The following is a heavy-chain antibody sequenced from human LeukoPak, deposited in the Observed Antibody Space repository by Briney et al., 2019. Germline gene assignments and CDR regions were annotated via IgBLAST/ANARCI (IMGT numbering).Heavy chain of an antibody. D-gene: IGHD4-23*01. CDR2: INHSGST. CDR1: GGSFSGYY. J-gene: IGHJ5*02. Sequence: PSETLSLTCAVYGGSFSGYYWSWIRQPPGKGLEWIGKINHSGSTNYNPSLKSRVTISVDTSKNQFSLKLSSVTAADTAVYYCARDRYGGLNWFDPWGQGTLLTVSS. V-gene: IGHV4-34*01. CDR3: ARDRYGGLNWFDP.